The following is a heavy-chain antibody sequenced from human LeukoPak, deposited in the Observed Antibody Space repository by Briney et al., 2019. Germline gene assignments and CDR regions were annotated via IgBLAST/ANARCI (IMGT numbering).Heavy chain of an antibody. D-gene: IGHD6-13*01. CDR2: IKQDGSEK. Sequence: GSLRISCSASGFTFSSYWMSLVRQAPGKGLEWVANIKQDGSEKYYVDSVKGRFTISRDNAKNSLYLQMSTLRAEDTAVYYCARGWGSSWTNYFDYWGQGTLVTVSS. J-gene: IGHJ4*02. V-gene: IGHV3-7*04. CDR3: ARGWGSSWTNYFDY. CDR1: GFTFSSYW.